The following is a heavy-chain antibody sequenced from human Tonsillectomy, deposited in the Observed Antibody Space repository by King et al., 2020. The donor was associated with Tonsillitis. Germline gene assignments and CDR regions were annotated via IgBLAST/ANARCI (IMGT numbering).Heavy chain of an antibody. V-gene: IGHV2-70*01. J-gene: IGHJ3*02. CDR2: IDWDDDK. D-gene: IGHD3-22*01. CDR3: ARVTYYYDSSGYLDAFDI. CDR1: GFSLSTSGMC. Sequence: TLKESGPALVKPTQTLTLTCTFSGFSLSTSGMCVSWIRQPPGKALEWLALIDWDDDKYYSTSLKTRLTISKDTSKNQVVLTMTNMDPVDTATYYCARVTYYYDSSGYLDAFDIWGQGTMVTVSS.